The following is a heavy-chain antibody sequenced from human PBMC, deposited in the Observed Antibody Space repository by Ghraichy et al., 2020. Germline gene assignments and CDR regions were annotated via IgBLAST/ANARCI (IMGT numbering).Heavy chain of an antibody. J-gene: IGHJ4*02. CDR1: GFTVSSNY. CDR3: AGTLQIAAVGTIHAS. CDR2: IYSGGST. V-gene: IGHV3-53*01. Sequence: GGSLRLSCAASGFTVSSNYISWVRQAPGKGLEWVSVIYSGGSTYYADSVKGRFTSSSDNSKNTVYFQMNSLRAEDTAMYYCAGTLQIAAVGTIHASWGQGTLVTVSS. D-gene: IGHD6-13*01.